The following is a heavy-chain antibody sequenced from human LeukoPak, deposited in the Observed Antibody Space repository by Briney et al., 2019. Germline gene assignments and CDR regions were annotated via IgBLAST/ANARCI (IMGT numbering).Heavy chain of an antibody. CDR1: GFIFDDYA. Sequence: GGSLRLSCAASGFIFDDYAVHWVRQAPGKGLEWVSGISWNSGSIGYADSVKGRFTISRDNARNSLYLQMNSLRVEDMALYYCARYDSSGYEGFDYWGQGTLVTVSS. CDR2: ISWNSGSI. D-gene: IGHD3-22*01. J-gene: IGHJ4*02. V-gene: IGHV3-9*03. CDR3: ARYDSSGYEGFDY.